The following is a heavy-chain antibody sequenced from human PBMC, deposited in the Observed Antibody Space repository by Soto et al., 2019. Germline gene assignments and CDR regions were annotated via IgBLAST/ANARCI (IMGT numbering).Heavy chain of an antibody. CDR3: ERYTATIHRNWLDP. J-gene: IGHJ5*02. V-gene: IGHV4-59*07. CDR1: GGSISSYY. Sequence: PSDPLSLTCTVSGGSISSYYWSWIRQPPGKGLEWIGYIYYSGSTNYNPSLKSRVTISVDTSKNQFSLKLSSVTAADTAVYYCERYTATIHRNWLDPWGQGTLVTVSS. CDR2: IYYSGST. D-gene: IGHD5-12*01.